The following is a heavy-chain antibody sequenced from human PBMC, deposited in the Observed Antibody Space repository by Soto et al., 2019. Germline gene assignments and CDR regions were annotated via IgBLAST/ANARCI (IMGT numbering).Heavy chain of an antibody. V-gene: IGHV3-23*01. J-gene: IGHJ4*02. D-gene: IGHD3-22*01. CDR1: VFTFSSYA. Sequence: EVQLLESGGGLVQPGGSLRLSCAASVFTFSSYAMSWVRQAPGKGLEWVSAISGSGGSTYYADSVKGRFTISRDNSKNTLYLQMNSLRAEDTAVYYCAKGQDYYDSSGYYYFDYWGQGTLVTVSS. CDR3: AKGQDYYDSSGYYYFDY. CDR2: ISGSGGST.